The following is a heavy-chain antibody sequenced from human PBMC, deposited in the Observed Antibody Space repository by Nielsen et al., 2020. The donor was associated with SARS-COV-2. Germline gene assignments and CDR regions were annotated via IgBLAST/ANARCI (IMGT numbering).Heavy chain of an antibody. CDR3: ARDGYNWNDQSRRGMDV. J-gene: IGHJ6*02. V-gene: IGHV3-23*03. D-gene: IGHD1-1*01. CDR2: IYSGGSST. Sequence: GGSLRLSCAASGFTFSSYAMSWVRQAPGKGLEWVSVIYSGGSSTYYPGSVKGRFTISRENAKNSLYLQMNSLRAGDTAVYYCARDGYNWNDQSRRGMDVWGQGTTVTVSS. CDR1: GFTFSSYA.